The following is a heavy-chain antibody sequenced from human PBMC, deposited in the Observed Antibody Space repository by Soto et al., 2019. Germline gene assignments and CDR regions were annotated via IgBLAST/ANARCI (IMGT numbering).Heavy chain of an antibody. CDR1: GFAFSSYA. CDR2: ISGSTSGT. CDR3: AKGRGINHPFDY. J-gene: IGHJ4*02. D-gene: IGHD3-10*01. Sequence: EVQLLESGGGLVQPGGSLRLSCAASGFAFSSYAISWVRQAPGKGLEWVSSISGSTSGTYYADAVKGRFTISRDNSNNTLFPQMNRLRAGGTAGFFWAKGRGINHPFDYWGQGALVTVSS. V-gene: IGHV3-23*01.